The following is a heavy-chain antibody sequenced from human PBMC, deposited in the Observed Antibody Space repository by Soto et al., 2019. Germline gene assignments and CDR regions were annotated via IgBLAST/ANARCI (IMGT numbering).Heavy chain of an antibody. V-gene: IGHV3-21*01. CDR2: ISSSSSYI. CDR1: GFTFSSYS. J-gene: IGHJ3*02. CDR3: ARDRYSSGWFDAFDI. D-gene: IGHD6-19*01. Sequence: GGSLRLSCAASGFTFSSYSMNWVRQAPGKGLEWVSSISSSSSYIYYADSVKGRFTNSRDNAKNSLYLQMNSLRAEDTAVYYCARDRYSSGWFDAFDIWGQGTMVTVSS.